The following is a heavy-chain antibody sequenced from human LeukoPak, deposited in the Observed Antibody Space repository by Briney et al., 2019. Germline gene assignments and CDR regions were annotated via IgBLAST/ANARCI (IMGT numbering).Heavy chain of an antibody. CDR3: ASYFLSSGWRAEYFQH. V-gene: IGHV3-11*01. CDR1: GFTFSDYY. J-gene: IGHJ1*01. D-gene: IGHD6-19*01. Sequence: PGGSLRLSCAASGFTFSDYYMSWIRQAPGKGLEWVSYISSSGSTIYYADSVKGRFTISRDNAKNSLYLQMNSLRAEDTAVYYCASYFLSSGWRAEYFQHWGQGTLVTVSS. CDR2: ISSSGSTI.